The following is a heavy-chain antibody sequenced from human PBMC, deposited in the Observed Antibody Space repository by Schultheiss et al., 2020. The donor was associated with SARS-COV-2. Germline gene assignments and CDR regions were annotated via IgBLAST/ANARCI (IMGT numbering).Heavy chain of an antibody. Sequence: SETLSLTCTVSGGSISSGSYYWSWIRQPAGKGLEWIGYIYYSGSTNYNPSLKSRVTISVDTSKNQFSLKLSSVTAADTAVYYCARGVNDDFWSGYYSPGKLDYWGQGTLVTVSS. CDR1: GGSISSGSYY. D-gene: IGHD3-3*01. CDR2: IYYSGST. V-gene: IGHV4-61*10. J-gene: IGHJ4*02. CDR3: ARGVNDDFWSGYYSPGKLDY.